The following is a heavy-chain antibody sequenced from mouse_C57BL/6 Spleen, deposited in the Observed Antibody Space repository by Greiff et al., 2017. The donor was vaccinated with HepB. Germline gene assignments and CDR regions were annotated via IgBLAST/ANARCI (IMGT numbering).Heavy chain of an antibody. CDR1: GYSITSGYY. CDR2: ISYDGSN. Sequence: EVKLQESGPGLVKPSQSLSLTCSVTGYSITSGYYWNWIRQFPGNKLEWMGYISYDGSNNYNPSLKNRISITRDTSKNQFFLKLNSVTTEDTATYYCARDYGSYYFDYWGQGTTLTVSS. J-gene: IGHJ2*01. V-gene: IGHV3-6*01. CDR3: ARDYGSYYFDY. D-gene: IGHD2-2*01.